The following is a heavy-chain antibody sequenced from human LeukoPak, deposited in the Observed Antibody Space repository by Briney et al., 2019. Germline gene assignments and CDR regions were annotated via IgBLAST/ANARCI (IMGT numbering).Heavy chain of an antibody. CDR3: ARDGGVRGVMEPYYYYYYMDV. Sequence: SVKLSCKASGGTFSSYAISWVRQAPGQGLEWMGGIIPIFGTANYAQKFQGRVTITADKSTITAYMELSSLRSEDTAVYYCARDGGVRGVMEPYYYYYYMDVWGKGTTVTISS. CDR1: GGTFSSYA. CDR2: IIPIFGTA. D-gene: IGHD3-10*01. V-gene: IGHV1-69*06. J-gene: IGHJ6*03.